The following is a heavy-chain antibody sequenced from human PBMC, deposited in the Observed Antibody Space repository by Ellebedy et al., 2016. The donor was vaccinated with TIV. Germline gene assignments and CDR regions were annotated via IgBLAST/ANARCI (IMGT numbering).Heavy chain of an antibody. D-gene: IGHD3-10*01. Sequence: GGSLRLSCAASGFTFSSYWMHWVRQAPGKGLVWVSRINSDGSSTSYADSVKVRFTISRDNAKNPLYLQMNSLRAEETAVYYCARVMVRGVLSYGMDVWGQGTTVTVSS. CDR1: GFTFSSYW. CDR3: ARVMVRGVLSYGMDV. J-gene: IGHJ6*02. V-gene: IGHV3-74*01. CDR2: INSDGSST.